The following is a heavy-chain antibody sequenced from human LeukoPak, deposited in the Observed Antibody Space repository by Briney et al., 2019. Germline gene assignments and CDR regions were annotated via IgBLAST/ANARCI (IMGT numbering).Heavy chain of an antibody. J-gene: IGHJ3*02. CDR1: GFTFSSYW. Sequence: PGGSLRLSCAASGFTFSSYWMSWVRQAPGKGLEWVANIKQDGSEKYYVDSVKGRFTISRDNAKNSLYLQMNSLRAEDTAVYYCAREAYCGGDCSIGAFDIWGQGTMVTGSS. D-gene: IGHD2-21*02. V-gene: IGHV3-7*05. CDR3: AREAYCGGDCSIGAFDI. CDR2: IKQDGSEK.